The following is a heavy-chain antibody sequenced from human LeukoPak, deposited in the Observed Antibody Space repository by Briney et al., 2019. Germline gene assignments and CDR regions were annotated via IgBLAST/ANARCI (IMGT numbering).Heavy chain of an antibody. CDR3: ARVVVVVPAAKVWFDP. CDR1: GYTFTSYD. CDR2: MNPNSGNT. D-gene: IGHD2-2*01. V-gene: IGHV1-8*01. J-gene: IGHJ5*02. Sequence: ASVKVSCKASGYTFTSYDINWVRQATGQGLEWMGWMNPNSGNTGYAQKFQGRVTITRNTSISTAYMELSSLRSEDTAVYYCARVVVVVPAAKVWFDPWGQGTLVTVSS.